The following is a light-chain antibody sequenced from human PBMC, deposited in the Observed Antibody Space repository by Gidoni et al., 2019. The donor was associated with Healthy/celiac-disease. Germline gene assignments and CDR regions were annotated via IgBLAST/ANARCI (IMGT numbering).Light chain of an antibody. J-gene: IGKJ2*01. Sequence: EIVLTQSPATLSLSPGERATLSCRASQSVSSYLAWYQQKPGQAPRLLIYDASNRATGIPARFSGSGSGTDFTLTISSLVPEDFAVYYCHQRSYWPPYTFGQGTKLEIK. CDR3: HQRSYWPPYT. CDR2: DAS. V-gene: IGKV3-11*01. CDR1: QSVSSY.